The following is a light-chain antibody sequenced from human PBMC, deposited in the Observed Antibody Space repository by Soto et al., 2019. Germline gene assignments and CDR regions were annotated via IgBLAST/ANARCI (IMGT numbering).Light chain of an antibody. V-gene: IGKV2-30*02. CDR1: QSLVHSDGIAY. J-gene: IGKJ5*01. CDR3: MQGTHWPIT. Sequence: DVVMTQSPLSLPVTLGQPASISCRSNQSLVHSDGIAYFSWFQXRPGRSQRRXIYKVSNRDSGVPARFSGSGSGTDFALKISRVEAEDVAVXYXMQGTHWPITFGQGTRLEIK. CDR2: KVS.